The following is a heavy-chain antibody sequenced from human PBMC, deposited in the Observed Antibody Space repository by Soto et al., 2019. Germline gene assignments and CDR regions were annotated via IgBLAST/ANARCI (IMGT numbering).Heavy chain of an antibody. D-gene: IGHD5-12*01. V-gene: IGHV4-34*01. Sequence: SETLSLTCAVYGGSFSGYYWSWIRQPPGKGLEWIGEINHSGSTNYNQSLKSRVTISVDTSKNQFSLKLSSVTAADTAVYYCAGAYSGYDYWGQGTLVTVSS. CDR1: GGSFSGYY. CDR3: AGAYSGYDY. J-gene: IGHJ4*02. CDR2: INHSGST.